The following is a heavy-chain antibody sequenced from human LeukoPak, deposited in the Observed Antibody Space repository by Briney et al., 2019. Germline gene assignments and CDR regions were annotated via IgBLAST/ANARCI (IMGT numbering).Heavy chain of an antibody. J-gene: IGHJ4*02. CDR1: GFTFSGSA. CDR3: TTSAPVVVAAPQ. CDR2: IRSKANSYAT. Sequence: GGSLRLSCAASGFTFSGSAIHWVRQASGKGLEWVGRIRSKANSYATAYAASVKGRFTISRDDSKNTAYLQMNSLKTEDTAVYYCTTSAPVVVAAPQWGQGTLVTVSS. V-gene: IGHV3-73*01. D-gene: IGHD2-15*01.